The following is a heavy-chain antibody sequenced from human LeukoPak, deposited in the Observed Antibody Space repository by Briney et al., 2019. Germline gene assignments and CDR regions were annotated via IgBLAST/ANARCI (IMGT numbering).Heavy chain of an antibody. D-gene: IGHD5-12*01. CDR1: GYTFTNYF. CDR3: GRGGYTSFDY. V-gene: IGHV1-46*01. CDR2: INPSGGSP. J-gene: IGHJ4*02. Sequence: ASVKLSCKASGYTFTNYFIHWVRQAPGQGLEWMGIINPSGGSPTYAQKFQGRVTLTSDTSTSTVYMELSRLRSEDTAVYFCGRGGYTSFDYWGQGTLVTVSS.